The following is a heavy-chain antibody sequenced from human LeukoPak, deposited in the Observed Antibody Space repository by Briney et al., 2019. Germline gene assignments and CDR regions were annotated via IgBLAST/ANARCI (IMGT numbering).Heavy chain of an antibody. Sequence: SETLSLTCTVSGASISNYYCSWIRQPPGKGPEWIGYIHYTGSTNYNPSLKSRVTISVDTSKNQFSLKLRSVTAADTAVYYCARDWAGYSSGWYGNWFDPWGQGTLVTVSS. CDR1: GASISNYY. CDR3: ARDWAGYSSGWYGNWFDP. V-gene: IGHV4-59*01. J-gene: IGHJ5*02. D-gene: IGHD6-19*01. CDR2: IHYTGST.